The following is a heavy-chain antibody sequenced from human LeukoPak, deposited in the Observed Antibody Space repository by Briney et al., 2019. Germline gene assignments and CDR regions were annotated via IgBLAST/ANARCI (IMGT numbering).Heavy chain of an antibody. CDR3: ARRRRDYGDYVLDY. CDR2: IYYSGST. Sequence: PSETLSLTCTVSGGSISSSSYYWGWIRQPPGKGLEWIGSIYYSGSTYYNPSLKSRVTISVDTSKNQFSLKLSSVTAADTAVYYCARRRRDYGDYVLDYWGQGTLVTVSS. V-gene: IGHV4-39*01. CDR1: GGSISSSSYY. J-gene: IGHJ4*02. D-gene: IGHD4-17*01.